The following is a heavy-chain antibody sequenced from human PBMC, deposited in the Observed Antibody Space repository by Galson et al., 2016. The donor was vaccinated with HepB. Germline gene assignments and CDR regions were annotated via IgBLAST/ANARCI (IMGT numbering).Heavy chain of an antibody. Sequence: SLRLSCAASGFIVSNDYMNWVRQAPGKGLEWLSVPYGDGSTYYAESVRGRFTISRDNSKNSVFLQMNNLRAEDTAVYYCARDPGFRNGMNVWGQGTTVTVSS. CDR1: GFIVSNDY. CDR3: ARDPGFRNGMNV. V-gene: IGHV3-53*01. J-gene: IGHJ6*02. CDR2: PYGDGST.